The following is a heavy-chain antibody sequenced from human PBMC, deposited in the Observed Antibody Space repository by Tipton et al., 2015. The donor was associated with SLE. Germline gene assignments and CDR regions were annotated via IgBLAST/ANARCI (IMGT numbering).Heavy chain of an antibody. J-gene: IGHJ4*02. D-gene: IGHD1-7*01. CDR2: IRYDGSNK. CDR1: GFTFSNYG. V-gene: IGHV3-30*02. Sequence: SLRLSCAASGFTFSNYGMHWVRQAPGKGLEWVAFIRYDGSNKYYADSVKGRFTISRDNSKNTLFLQMNSLRAEDTAVYYCAKLNGNWNYGLDYWGQGTLVTVSS. CDR3: AKLNGNWNYGLDY.